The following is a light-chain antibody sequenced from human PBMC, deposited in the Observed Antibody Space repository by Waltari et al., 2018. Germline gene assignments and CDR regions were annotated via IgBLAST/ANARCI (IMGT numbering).Light chain of an antibody. CDR1: QSVSSSY. CDR2: GAS. J-gene: IGKJ2*02. V-gene: IGKV3-20*01. CDR3: QQYGSSPCT. Sequence: EIVLTQSPCTLSLSPGERATRSCRASQSVSSSYLAWSQQKTGQAPRLLIYGASSRATGIPDRFSGSGSGTDFTLTISRLEPEDFAVCYCQQYGSSPCTFGQGTKLEIK.